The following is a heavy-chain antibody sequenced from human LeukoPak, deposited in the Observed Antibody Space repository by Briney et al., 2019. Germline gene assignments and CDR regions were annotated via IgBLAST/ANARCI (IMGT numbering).Heavy chain of an antibody. CDR1: GFGFGNFG. CDR2: ITRSSSYK. Sequence: GGSLRLSCAASGFGFGNFGMNWVRQAPGKGLEWVATITRSSSYKYNAASVEGRITISRDDAKSSLYLQMNSLRAEDSAVYYCARDAGGSGTKMSYYYMDVWGKGTTVTVFS. J-gene: IGHJ6*03. D-gene: IGHD3-10*01. V-gene: IGHV3-21*01. CDR3: ARDAGGSGTKMSYYYMDV.